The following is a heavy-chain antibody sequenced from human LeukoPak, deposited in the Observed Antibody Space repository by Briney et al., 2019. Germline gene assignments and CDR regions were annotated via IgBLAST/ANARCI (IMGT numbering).Heavy chain of an antibody. J-gene: IGHJ4*02. V-gene: IGHV1-24*01. CDR1: GYTLTELS. CDR3: ATSIAVAGTTNFDY. Sequence: ASVKVSCKVSGYTLTELSMHWVRQAPGKGLEWMGGFDPEDGETIYAQKFQGRVTMTEDTSTDTAYMEPSSLRSEDTAVYYCATSIAVAGTTNFDYWGQGTLVTVSS. CDR2: FDPEDGET. D-gene: IGHD6-19*01.